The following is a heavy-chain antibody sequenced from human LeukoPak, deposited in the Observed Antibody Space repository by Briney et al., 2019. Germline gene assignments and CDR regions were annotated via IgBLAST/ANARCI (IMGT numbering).Heavy chain of an antibody. D-gene: IGHD2-15*01. V-gene: IGHV1-2*02. J-gene: IGHJ3*02. Sequence: GASVKVSCKASGYTFSGHYLHWVRQAPGQRLEWMGWINPNSGGTNYAQKFQGRVTMTRDTPISTAYMGLNRLASDDTAVYFCARGNAEGFCSGGTCYGDAFDIWGQGTVITVSS. CDR3: ARGNAEGFCSGGTCYGDAFDI. CDR1: GYTFSGHY. CDR2: INPNSGGT.